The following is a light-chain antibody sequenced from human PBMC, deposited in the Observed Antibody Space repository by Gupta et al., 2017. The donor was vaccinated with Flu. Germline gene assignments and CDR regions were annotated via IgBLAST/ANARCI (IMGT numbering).Light chain of an antibody. V-gene: IGKV4-1*01. CDR2: WAS. CDR1: QSVLYSSNNKNY. J-gene: IGKJ2*03. Sequence: DIVMTQSPDSLAVSLGERATINCKSSQSVLYSSNNKNYLAWYQQKPGQPPKLLIYWASTRDSGVSDRFSGSGSGTDFTLTISSLQAEDVAVYYCQQYDGTPYSFGQGTKLEIK. CDR3: QQYDGTPYS.